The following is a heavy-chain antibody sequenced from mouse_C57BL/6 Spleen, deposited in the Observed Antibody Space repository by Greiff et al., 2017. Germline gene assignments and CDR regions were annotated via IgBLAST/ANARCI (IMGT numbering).Heavy chain of an antibody. CDR2: IRNKANGYTT. CDR3: ARSFYGGYYWFAY. CDR1: GFTFTDYY. J-gene: IGHJ3*01. Sequence: DVMLVESGGGLVQPGGSLSLSCAASGFTFTDYYMSWVRQPPGKALEWLGFIRNKANGYTTEYSASVKGRFTISRDNSQSILYLQMNALRAEDSATYYCARSFYGGYYWFAYWGQGTLVTVSA. V-gene: IGHV7-3*01. D-gene: IGHD2-3*01.